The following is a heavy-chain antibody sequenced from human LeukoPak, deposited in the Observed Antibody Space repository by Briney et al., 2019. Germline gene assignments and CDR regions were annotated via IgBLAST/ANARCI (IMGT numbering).Heavy chain of an antibody. Sequence: GGSLRLSCAASGFTFSSYSMNWVRQAPGKGLEWVANIKQDGSEKYYVDSVKGRFTISRDNARNSLYLQLNSLRAEDTAVYYCVREGKIQLWLPGDYFDYWGQGTLVTVSS. CDR2: IKQDGSEK. V-gene: IGHV3-7*01. D-gene: IGHD5-18*01. J-gene: IGHJ4*02. CDR1: GFTFSSYS. CDR3: VREGKIQLWLPGDYFDY.